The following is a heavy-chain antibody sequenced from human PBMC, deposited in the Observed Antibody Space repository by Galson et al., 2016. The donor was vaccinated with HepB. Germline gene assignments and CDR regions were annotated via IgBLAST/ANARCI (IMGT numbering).Heavy chain of an antibody. CDR2: ISGSGGST. Sequence: SLRLSCAASGFTFSSYAMSWVRQAPGKGLEWVSGISGSGGSTEYGDSVKGRFTISRDNSKNTLYLQMNSLRAEDTAVYYCAIEVSNITIVGVLNYWGQGTLVTVSS. CDR1: GFTFSSYA. J-gene: IGHJ4*02. V-gene: IGHV3-23*01. D-gene: IGHD3-3*01. CDR3: AIEVSNITIVGVLNY.